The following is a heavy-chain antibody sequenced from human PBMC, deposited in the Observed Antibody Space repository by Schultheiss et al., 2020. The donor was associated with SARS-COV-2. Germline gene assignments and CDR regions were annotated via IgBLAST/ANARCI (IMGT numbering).Heavy chain of an antibody. CDR2: IYHSGST. CDR1: GGSFSGYY. Sequence: QTLSLTCAVYGGSFSGYYWSWIRQPPGKGLEWIGEIYHSGSTNYNPSLKSRVTISVDKSKNQFSLKLSSVTAADTAVYYCAREIVATMDRGGAFDIWGQRTMVTVSS. J-gene: IGHJ3*02. CDR3: AREIVATMDRGGAFDI. V-gene: IGHV4-34*01. D-gene: IGHD5-12*01.